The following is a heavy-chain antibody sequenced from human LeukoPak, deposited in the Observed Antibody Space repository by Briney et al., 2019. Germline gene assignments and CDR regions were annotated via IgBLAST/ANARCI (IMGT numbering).Heavy chain of an antibody. Sequence: SETLSLTCTVSGGSISSYYWSWIRQPPGKGLEWIGYIYYSGSTNYNPSLKSRVTISVDTSKNQFSLKLSSVTAADTAVCYCARHSAFRVYDSSGSNLDYWGQGTLVTVSS. D-gene: IGHD3-22*01. V-gene: IGHV4-59*08. CDR2: IYYSGST. J-gene: IGHJ4*02. CDR1: GGSISSYY. CDR3: ARHSAFRVYDSSGSNLDY.